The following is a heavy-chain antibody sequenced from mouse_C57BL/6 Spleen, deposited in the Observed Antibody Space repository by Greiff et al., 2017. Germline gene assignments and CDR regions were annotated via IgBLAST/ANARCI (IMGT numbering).Heavy chain of an antibody. V-gene: IGHV1-78*01. D-gene: IGHD2-14*01. Sequence: VQLQQSDAELVKPGASVKISCKVSGYTFTDHTIHWMKQRPEQGLEWIGYIYPRDGSTKDNEKFKGKATLTADKSSSTAYMQLNSLTSEDSAVYFCARAVREYDEDYAMDYWGQGTSVTVSS. CDR3: ARAVREYDEDYAMDY. CDR1: GYTFTDHT. J-gene: IGHJ4*01. CDR2: IYPRDGST.